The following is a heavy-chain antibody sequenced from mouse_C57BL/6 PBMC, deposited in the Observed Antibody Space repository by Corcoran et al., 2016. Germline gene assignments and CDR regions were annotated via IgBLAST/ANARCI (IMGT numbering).Heavy chain of an antibody. CDR1: GYTFTDYY. V-gene: IGHV1-26*01. CDR3: ARHDYDENYFDY. CDR2: INPNNGGT. Sequence: EVQLQQSGPELVKPGASVKISCKASGYTFTDYYMNWVKQSHGKSLEWIGDINPNNGGTSYNQKFKGKATLTVDKSSSTAYMELRSLTSEDSAVYYCARHDYDENYFDYCGQGTTLTVSS. J-gene: IGHJ2*01. D-gene: IGHD2-4*01.